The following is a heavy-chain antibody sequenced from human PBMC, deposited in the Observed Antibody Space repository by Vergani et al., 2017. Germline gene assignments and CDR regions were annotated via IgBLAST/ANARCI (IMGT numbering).Heavy chain of an antibody. J-gene: IGHJ4*02. Sequence: QGQLQQWGPGLVKPSQTLSLTCSVSGDSISSGVYYWNWIRQHPGKGLEWIGYIYSTGSTHHNPSLRRRINMSVDTSKNQFSLKLNSVTAADTAMYYCARMGGYDEGDAFRIGYFDSWGPGILVTVSS. CDR3: ARMGGYDEGDAFRIGYFDS. CDR2: IYSTGST. V-gene: IGHV4-31*03. D-gene: IGHD3-22*01. CDR1: GDSISSGVYY.